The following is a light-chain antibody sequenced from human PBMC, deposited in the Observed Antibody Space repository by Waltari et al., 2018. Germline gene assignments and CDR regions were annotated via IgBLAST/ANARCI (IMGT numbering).Light chain of an antibody. CDR3: AAWDDSLNGPV. Sequence: QSVLTQPPSASGTPGQWVTISCSGSSSNLGGNTVNWYQQLPGTAPHLLIDGTNHRPYGIPDRFPGSNSGTSASRAISGLQSKDEADYYCAAWDDSLNGPVFGGGTNLSVL. CDR1: SSNLGGNT. CDR2: GTN. V-gene: IGLV1-44*01. J-gene: IGLJ2*01.